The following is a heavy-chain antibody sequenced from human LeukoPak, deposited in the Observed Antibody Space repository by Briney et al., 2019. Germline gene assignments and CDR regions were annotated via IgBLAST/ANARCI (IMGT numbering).Heavy chain of an antibody. CDR2: IIPIFGIA. CDR1: GGTFSSYA. CDR3: ARDNYPIFGVVITLSY. D-gene: IGHD3-3*01. Sequence: ASVKVSCKASGGTFSSYAISWVRQAPGQGLEWMGRIIPIFGIANYAQKFQGRVTITTDESTSTAYMELSSLRSEDTAVYYCARDNYPIFGVVITLSYWGQGTLVTVSS. V-gene: IGHV1-69*05. J-gene: IGHJ4*02.